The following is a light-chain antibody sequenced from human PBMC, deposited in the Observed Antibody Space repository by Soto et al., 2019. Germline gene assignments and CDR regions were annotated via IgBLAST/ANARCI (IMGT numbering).Light chain of an antibody. CDR1: SSDVGSYNL. Sequence: QSALTQPPSVSGSPGQSITISCTGTSSDVGSYNLVSWYQQHPGTAPKLMIYEGSKRPSGVSNRFSGSKSGNTASLTISGLQAEDEADYYCCSYAGSSTVVFGGGTKLTVL. J-gene: IGLJ2*01. CDR2: EGS. V-gene: IGLV2-23*01. CDR3: CSYAGSSTVV.